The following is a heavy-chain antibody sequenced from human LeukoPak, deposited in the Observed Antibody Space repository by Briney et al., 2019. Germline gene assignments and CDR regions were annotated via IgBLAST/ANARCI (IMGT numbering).Heavy chain of an antibody. J-gene: IGHJ4*02. V-gene: IGHV3-48*03. Sequence: PGGSLRLSCAASGFTFSIYEMNWVRQAPGKGLEWVSYISSSGTTIYYADSVKGRFTVSRDNAQNSLYLQMHSLRAEDTAVYYCARVVWGQLTYYFDYWGQGTLVTVSS. CDR3: ARVVWGQLTYYFDY. CDR1: GFTFSIYE. CDR2: ISSSGTTI. D-gene: IGHD3-16*01.